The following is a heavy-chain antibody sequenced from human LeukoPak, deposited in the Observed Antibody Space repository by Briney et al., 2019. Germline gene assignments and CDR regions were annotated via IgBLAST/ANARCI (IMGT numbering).Heavy chain of an antibody. D-gene: IGHD1-26*01. CDR3: ARYISGSHYRGVY. CDR2: ISSSGSTI. J-gene: IGHJ4*02. Sequence: PGGSLRLSCAASGFTFSDYYMSWIRQAPGKGLEWVSYISSSGSTIYYADSLKGRFTISRDNAKNSLYLQINSLRAEDTAVYYCARYISGSHYRGVYWGQGTLVTVSS. V-gene: IGHV3-11*04. CDR1: GFTFSDYY.